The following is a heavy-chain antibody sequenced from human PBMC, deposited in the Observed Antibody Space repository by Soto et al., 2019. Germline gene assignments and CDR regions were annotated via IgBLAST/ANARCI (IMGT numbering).Heavy chain of an antibody. J-gene: IGHJ4*02. CDR3: ARGKGPRIAVAGTAGSAY. CDR1: GYTFTSYG. D-gene: IGHD6-19*01. CDR2: ISAYNGNT. V-gene: IGHV1-18*01. Sequence: ASVKVSCKAPGYTFTSYGISWVRQAPGQGLEWMGWISAYNGNTNYAQKLQGRVTMTTDTSTSTAYMELRSLRPDDTAVYYCARGKGPRIAVAGTAGSAYWGQGTLVTVSS.